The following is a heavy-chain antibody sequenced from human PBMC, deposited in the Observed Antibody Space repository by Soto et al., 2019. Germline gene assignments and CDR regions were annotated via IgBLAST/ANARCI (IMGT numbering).Heavy chain of an antibody. CDR2: IIPLFGST. CDR3: ARDLGTGYDSGDY. CDR1: GDIFSGYS. V-gene: IGHV1-69*12. J-gene: IGHJ4*02. D-gene: IGHD5-12*01. Sequence: QVQLVQSGAEVKKPGSSVKVSCTASGDIFSGYSISWVRQALGQGLEWMGGIIPLFGSTNYAPKFQGRVTITADQSTNTGYMELSSLKSEDTAVYYCARDLGTGYDSGDYWGQGTLVTVSS.